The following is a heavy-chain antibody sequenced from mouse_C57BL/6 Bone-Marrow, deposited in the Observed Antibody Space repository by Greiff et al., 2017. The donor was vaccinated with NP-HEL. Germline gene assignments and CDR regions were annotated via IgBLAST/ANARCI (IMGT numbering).Heavy chain of an antibody. CDR2: IDPSDSYT. CDR1: GYTFTSYW. J-gene: IGHJ2*01. CDR3: ARGYYGSSVFDY. D-gene: IGHD1-1*01. V-gene: IGHV1-69*01. Sequence: QVQLQQPGAELVMPGASVKLACKASGYTFTSYWMHWVKQRPGQGLEWIGEIDPSDSYTNYNQKFKGKSTLTVDKSSSTAYMQLSSLTSEDSAVYYCARGYYGSSVFDYWGQGTTLTVSS.